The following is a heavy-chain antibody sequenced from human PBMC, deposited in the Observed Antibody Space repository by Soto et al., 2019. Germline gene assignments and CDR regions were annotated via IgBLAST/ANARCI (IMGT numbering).Heavy chain of an antibody. D-gene: IGHD6-19*01. CDR2: IYTSGYT. Sequence: SETLSLTCTVSGGSISTYYWNWIRQPAGKRLEWLGRIYTSGYTKYNPSLKSRVTMSLDTSKRQFSLKLSSVTAADTAVYYCARETVAGTDNWFDPWGQGILVTVSS. J-gene: IGHJ5*02. CDR3: ARETVAGTDNWFDP. CDR1: GGSISTYY. V-gene: IGHV4-4*07.